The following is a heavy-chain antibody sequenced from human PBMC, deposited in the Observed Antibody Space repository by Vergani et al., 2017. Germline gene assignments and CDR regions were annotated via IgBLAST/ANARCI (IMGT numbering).Heavy chain of an antibody. J-gene: IGHJ4*02. Sequence: VQLLESGGGLVQPGGSLRLSCAASGFTFSSYGMHWVRQAPGKGLEWVAVISYDGSNKYYADSVKGRFTISRDNSKNTLYLQMNSLRAEDTAVYYCAKEMSHYYGSGFDYWGQGTLVTVSS. CDR3: AKEMSHYYGSGFDY. CDR2: ISYDGSNK. CDR1: GFTFSSYG. D-gene: IGHD3-10*01. V-gene: IGHV3-30*18.